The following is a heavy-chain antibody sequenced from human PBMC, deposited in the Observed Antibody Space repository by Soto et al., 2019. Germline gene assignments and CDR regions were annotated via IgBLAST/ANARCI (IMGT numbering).Heavy chain of an antibody. V-gene: IGHV4-30-2*01. CDR2: IYHSGST. CDR3: ARVWGGAFDF. Sequence: SETLSLTCAVSGGSISSGGYSWSWIRQPPGKGLEWIGYIYHSGSTYYNPSLKSRVTISVDTSKNQFSLKLSSVTAADTAVYYCARVWGGAFDFWGQGTMVTVSS. D-gene: IGHD3-10*01. J-gene: IGHJ3*01. CDR1: GGSISSGGYS.